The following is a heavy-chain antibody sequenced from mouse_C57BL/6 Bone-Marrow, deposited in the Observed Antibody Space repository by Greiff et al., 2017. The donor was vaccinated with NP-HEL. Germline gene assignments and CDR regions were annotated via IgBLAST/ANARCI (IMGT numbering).Heavy chain of an antibody. V-gene: IGHV2-5*01. J-gene: IGHJ4*01. Sequence: VKLMESGPGLVQPSQSLSITCTVSGFSLTSYGVHWVRQSPGKGLEWLGVIWRGGSTDYNAAFMSRLSITKDNSKSQVFFKMNSLQADDTAIYYCAKKGWLLFYAMDYWGQGTSVTVSS. D-gene: IGHD2-3*01. CDR2: IWRGGST. CDR3: AKKGWLLFYAMDY. CDR1: GFSLTSYG.